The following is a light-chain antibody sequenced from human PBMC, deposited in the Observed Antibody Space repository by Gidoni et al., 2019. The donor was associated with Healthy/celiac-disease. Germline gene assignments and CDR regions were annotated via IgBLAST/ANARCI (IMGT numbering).Light chain of an antibody. J-gene: IGKJ2*01. CDR3: QQYGSSPTRT. Sequence: EIVLTQSPGTLSLSPGERATLACRASQSVSSSYLAWYQQKPDQAPRLLLDGASRRATGIPDRVSGSGAGTDFTLTISRLEPEDLAVYYCQQYGSSPTRTFGQGTKLEIK. CDR2: GAS. CDR1: QSVSSSY. V-gene: IGKV3-20*01.